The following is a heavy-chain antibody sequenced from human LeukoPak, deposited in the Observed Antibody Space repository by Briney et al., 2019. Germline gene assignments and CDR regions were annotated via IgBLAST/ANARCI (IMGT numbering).Heavy chain of an antibody. J-gene: IGHJ4*02. CDR1: GYTFTSYD. Sequence: ASVKVSCKASGYTFTSYDINWVRQATGQGLEWMGWMNPNSGNTGYAQKFQGRVTITRSTSISTAYMELSSLRSEDTAVYYCARVARARITIFGVVNPFDYWGQGTLVTVSS. CDR2: MNPNSGNT. CDR3: ARVARARITIFGVVNPFDY. V-gene: IGHV1-8*03. D-gene: IGHD3-3*01.